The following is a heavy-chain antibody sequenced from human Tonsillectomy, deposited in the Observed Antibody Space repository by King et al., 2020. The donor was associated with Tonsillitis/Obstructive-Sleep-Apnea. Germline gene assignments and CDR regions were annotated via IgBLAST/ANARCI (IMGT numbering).Heavy chain of an antibody. V-gene: IGHV1-69*01. D-gene: IGHD2-8*02. CDR1: GGTFSSYA. CDR3: ARGYCTGGVCPTSRWFDP. J-gene: IGHJ5*02. CDR2: IIPIFGTA. Sequence: VQLVQSGAEVKKPGSSVKVSCKASGGTFSSYAISWVRQAPGQGLEWMGGIIPIFGTANYAQKFQGRVTITADESTSTAYMERSSLRSEDTAVYYCARGYCTGGVCPTSRWFDPWGQGTLVTVSS.